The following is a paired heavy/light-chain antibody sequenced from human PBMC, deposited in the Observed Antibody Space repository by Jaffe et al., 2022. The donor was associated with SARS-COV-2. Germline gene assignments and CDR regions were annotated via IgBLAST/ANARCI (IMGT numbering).Heavy chain of an antibody. Sequence: QVLLVESGGGLVKPGGSLRLSCAASGFTFNDYYMSWIRQAPGKGLEWVSSISDRGATMYYPSVKGRFTISRDNAKNSLYLQLDSLRVEDTAVYYCARETSHFDSWGQGTLVTVSS. J-gene: IGHJ4*02. V-gene: IGHV3-11*01. CDR2: ISDRGATM. CDR3: ARETSHFDS. CDR1: GFTFNDYY.
Light chain of an antibody. CDR2: GAS. CDR1: QSLSSSY. Sequence: EIVLTQSPGTLSLSPGERATLSCRASQSLSSSYLAWYQQRPGQAPRLLIYGASSRATGIPDRFSGSGSGTDFTLTISRLEPEDFAVYYCQQYGNSPYTFGQGTKLEIK. V-gene: IGKV3-20*01. J-gene: IGKJ2*01. CDR3: QQYGNSPYT.